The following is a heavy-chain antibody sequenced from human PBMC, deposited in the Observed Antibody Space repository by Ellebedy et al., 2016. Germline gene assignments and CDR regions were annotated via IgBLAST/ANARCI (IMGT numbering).Heavy chain of an antibody. Sequence: SVKVSCKASGFTFTSSAMQWVRQARGQRLEWIGWIVVGNGHTNYAQKFQERVTITRDMSTSTAYMELSSLRSEDTAVYYCATSLYYDILTGYYTEDYWGQGTLVTVSS. J-gene: IGHJ4*02. CDR3: ATSLYYDILTGYYTEDY. CDR1: GFTFTSSA. D-gene: IGHD3-9*01. V-gene: IGHV1-58*02. CDR2: IVVGNGHT.